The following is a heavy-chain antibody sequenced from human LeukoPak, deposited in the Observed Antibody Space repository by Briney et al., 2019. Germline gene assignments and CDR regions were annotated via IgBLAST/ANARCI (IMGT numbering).Heavy chain of an antibody. CDR2: IYASGKT. D-gene: IGHD1-26*01. V-gene: IGHV4-61*02. J-gene: IGHJ4*02. Sequence: SETLSLTCTASGDSISRGRYYWSWVRQPAGKELEWIGRIYASGKTDYNPYTPSLKSRVAMSLDTSKNQVSLYLTSVTAADTAMYFCARSFSERFYFESWGQGILVTVSS. CDR1: GDSISRGRYY. CDR3: ARSFSERFYFES.